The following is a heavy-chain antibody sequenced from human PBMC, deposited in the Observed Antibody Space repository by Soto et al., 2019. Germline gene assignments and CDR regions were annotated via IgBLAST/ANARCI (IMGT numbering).Heavy chain of an antibody. D-gene: IGHD3-22*01. V-gene: IGHV1-69*13. J-gene: IGHJ4*02. CDR3: AREGPYYYDSSAANY. CDR1: GGTFSSYA. Sequence: GASVKVSCKASGGTFSSYAISWVRQAPGQGLEWMGGIIPILGTANYAQKFQGRVTITADESTSTAYMELSSLRSEDTAVYYCAREGPYYYDSSAANYWGQGTLVTVSS. CDR2: IIPILGTA.